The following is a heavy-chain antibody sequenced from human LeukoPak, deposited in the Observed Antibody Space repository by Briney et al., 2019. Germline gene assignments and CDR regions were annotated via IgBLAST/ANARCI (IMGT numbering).Heavy chain of an antibody. Sequence: ASVKVSCKASGYTFTSYGISWVRQAPGQGLEWMGWISAYNGNTNYAQKLQGRVTMTTDTSTSAAYMELRSLRSDDTAVYYCARAPWPDDFWSGYTGFYYYYGMDVWGQGTTVTVSS. CDR3: ARAPWPDDFWSGYTGFYYYYGMDV. CDR2: ISAYNGNT. CDR1: GYTFTSYG. V-gene: IGHV1-18*01. D-gene: IGHD3-3*01. J-gene: IGHJ6*02.